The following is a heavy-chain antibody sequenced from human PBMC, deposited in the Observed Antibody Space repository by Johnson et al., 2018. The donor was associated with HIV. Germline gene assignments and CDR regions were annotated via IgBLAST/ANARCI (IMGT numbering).Heavy chain of an antibody. CDR3: AKHYYDSSDYPLPFDI. J-gene: IGHJ3*02. D-gene: IGHD3-22*01. V-gene: IGHV3-23*04. CDR2: ISVSGGST. CDR1: GFTFSSYA. Sequence: VQLVESGGGLVQPGGSLRLSCAASGFTFSSYAMSWVRQAPGKGLEWVSTISVSGGSTYYADSVKGRFTISRDNSKNTLYLQMNSLRAEDTAVYYCAKHYYDSSDYPLPFDIWGQGTMVTVPS.